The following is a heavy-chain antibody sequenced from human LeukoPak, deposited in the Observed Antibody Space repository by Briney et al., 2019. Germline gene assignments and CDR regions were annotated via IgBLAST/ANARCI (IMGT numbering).Heavy chain of an antibody. CDR3: ARASPYYYDSSGYINAFDI. CDR1: GYTFTSYY. D-gene: IGHD3-22*01. CDR2: INPSGGST. Sequence: ASVKVSCKASGYTFTSYYMHWVRQAPGQGLEWMGIINPSGGSTSYAQKFQGRVTMTRDTSTSTAYMELRSLRSDDTAVYYCARASPYYYDSSGYINAFDIWGQGTMVTVSS. V-gene: IGHV1-46*01. J-gene: IGHJ3*02.